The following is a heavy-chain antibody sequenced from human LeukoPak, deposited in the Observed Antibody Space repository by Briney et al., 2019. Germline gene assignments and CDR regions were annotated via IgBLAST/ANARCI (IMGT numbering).Heavy chain of an antibody. J-gene: IGHJ3*02. Sequence: GASVKVSCKASGYTFTSYGISWVRQAPGQGLEWMGWINPNSGGTNYAQKFQGRVTMTRDTSISTAYMELSRLRSDDTAVYYCARPRPGMAAFDIWGQGTMVTVSS. CDR3: ARPRPGMAAFDI. V-gene: IGHV1-2*02. CDR1: GYTFTSYG. CDR2: INPNSGGT. D-gene: IGHD5-24*01.